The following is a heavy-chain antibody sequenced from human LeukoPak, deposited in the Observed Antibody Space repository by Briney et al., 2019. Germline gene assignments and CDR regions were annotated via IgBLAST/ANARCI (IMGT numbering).Heavy chain of an antibody. CDR1: GGSSSSRSYY. Sequence: SETLSITFTVSGGSSSSRSYYWGWIRQPPGKGLEWIGSIYYSGSTYYNPSLKSRVTISVDTSKNQFSLKLSSVTAADTAVYYCARGARAGYNLEPFDYWGQGTLVTVSS. J-gene: IGHJ4*02. CDR2: IYYSGST. D-gene: IGHD5-24*01. CDR3: ARGARAGYNLEPFDY. V-gene: IGHV4-39*07.